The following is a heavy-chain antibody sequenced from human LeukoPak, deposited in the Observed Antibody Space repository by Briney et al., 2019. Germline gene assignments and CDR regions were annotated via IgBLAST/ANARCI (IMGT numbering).Heavy chain of an antibody. J-gene: IGHJ4*02. D-gene: IGHD1-7*01. CDR3: ARVPNWNYDRRFDY. Sequence: PGGSLRLSCAASGFTFSTYGMSWVRQAPGKGLEWVSGISGSGDNTHYADSVKGRFTISRDNSKRTLYLQMNSLRAEDTAVYYCARVPNWNYDRRFDYWGQGTLVTVSS. CDR1: GFTFSTYG. CDR2: ISGSGDNT. V-gene: IGHV3-23*01.